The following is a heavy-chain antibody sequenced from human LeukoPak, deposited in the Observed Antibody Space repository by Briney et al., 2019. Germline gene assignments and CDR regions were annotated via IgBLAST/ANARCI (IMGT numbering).Heavy chain of an antibody. V-gene: IGHV1-24*01. CDR2: FDPEDGET. J-gene: IGHJ3*02. CDR1: GYTLTELS. CDR3: AAYTIRTGGAFDI. D-gene: IGHD1-1*01. Sequence: GAPVKVSCKVSGYTLTELSMHWVRQAPGKGLEWMGGFDPEDGETIYAQKFQGRVTMTEDTSTDTAYMELSSLRSEDTAVYYCAAYTIRTGGAFDIWGQGTMVTVSS.